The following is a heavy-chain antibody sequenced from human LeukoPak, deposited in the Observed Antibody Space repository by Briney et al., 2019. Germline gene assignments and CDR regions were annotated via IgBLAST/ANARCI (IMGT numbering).Heavy chain of an antibody. CDR2: IYYSGST. J-gene: IGHJ6*03. CDR1: GGSISSGDYY. CDR3: ARGRDGPYPYYYYYMDV. D-gene: IGHD5-24*01. V-gene: IGHV4-30-4*02. Sequence: SETLSLTCTVSGGSISSGDYYWSWIRQPPGKGLEWIGYIYYSGSTYYNPSLKSRVTISVDTSKNQLSLKLSSVTAADTAVYYCARGRDGPYPYYYYYMDVWGKGTTVTVSS.